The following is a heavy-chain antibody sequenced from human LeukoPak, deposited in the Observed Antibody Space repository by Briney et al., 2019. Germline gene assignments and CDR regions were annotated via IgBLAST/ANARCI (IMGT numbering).Heavy chain of an antibody. Sequence: ASVKVSCKASGYSFINYDINWVRQATGQGLEWMGWMNPNSGDTGYVQTFQGRVTMTRDTFTSTAYMELSSLRSEDTAVYYCARSGFGSGISFDPWGQGTLVTVSS. V-gene: IGHV1-8*01. J-gene: IGHJ5*02. CDR1: GYSFINYD. CDR2: MNPNSGDT. D-gene: IGHD3-10*01. CDR3: ARSGFGSGISFDP.